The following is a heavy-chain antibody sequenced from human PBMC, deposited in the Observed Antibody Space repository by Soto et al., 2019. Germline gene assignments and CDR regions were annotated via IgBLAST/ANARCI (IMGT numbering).Heavy chain of an antibody. CDR1: GYSFSNYN. CDR2: ISGYNGNT. Sequence: ASVKVSCKSSGYSFSNYNFCWVRQAPGQGLEWLGWISGYNGNTNYAQKLQGRVTLTTDSFTSTAYMELRSLRSDDTAIYYCARDKVWGGFEIWGQGTMVTVSS. D-gene: IGHD3-16*01. J-gene: IGHJ3*02. CDR3: ARDKVWGGFEI. V-gene: IGHV1-18*01.